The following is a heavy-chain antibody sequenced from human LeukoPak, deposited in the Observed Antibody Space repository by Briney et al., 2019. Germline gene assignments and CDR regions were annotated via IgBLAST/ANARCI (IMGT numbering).Heavy chain of an antibody. CDR3: ARGSGGSPDI. V-gene: IGHV1-2*02. Sequence: GESLKISCKGSGYSFTSYWIGWVRQMPGKGLEWMGWINPNSGGTNYAQKFQGRVTMTRDTSISTAYMELSRLRSDDTAVYYCARGSGGSPDIWGQGTMVTVSS. D-gene: IGHD2-15*01. CDR1: GYSFTSYW. CDR2: INPNSGGT. J-gene: IGHJ3*02.